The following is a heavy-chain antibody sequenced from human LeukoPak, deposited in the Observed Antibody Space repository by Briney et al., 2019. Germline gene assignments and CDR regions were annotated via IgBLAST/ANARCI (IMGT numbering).Heavy chain of an antibody. Sequence: SETLSLTCTVSGYSISSGYYWGWIRQPPGKGLEWIGEINHSGSTNYNPSLKSRVTISVDTSKNQFSLKLSSVTAADTAVYYCARLGGSSGWYTRYYYYMDVWGKGTTVTISS. D-gene: IGHD6-19*01. CDR3: ARLGGSSGWYTRYYYYMDV. CDR1: GYSISSGYY. CDR2: INHSGST. J-gene: IGHJ6*03. V-gene: IGHV4-38-2*02.